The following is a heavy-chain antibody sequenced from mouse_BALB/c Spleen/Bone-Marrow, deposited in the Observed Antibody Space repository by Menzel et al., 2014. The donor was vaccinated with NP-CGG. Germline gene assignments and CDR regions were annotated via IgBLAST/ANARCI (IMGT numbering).Heavy chain of an antibody. Sequence: QVQLQQSGAELVRPGVSVKIYCKGSGYTFTDYAMHWVKQSHAKSLEWIGVISTYYGDASYNQKFKGKATMTVDKSSSTAYMELARLTSEDSAIYYCARESIYSYGSALDYWGQGTTLTVSS. CDR3: ARESIYSYGSALDY. CDR2: ISTYYGDA. CDR1: GYTFTDYA. D-gene: IGHD1-1*01. J-gene: IGHJ2*01. V-gene: IGHV1S137*01.